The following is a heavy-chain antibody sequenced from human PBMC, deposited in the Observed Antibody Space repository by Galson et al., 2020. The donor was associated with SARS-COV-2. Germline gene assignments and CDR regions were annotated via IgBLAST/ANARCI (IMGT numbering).Heavy chain of an antibody. CDR1: GFTFSSHA. CDR3: AKDMCGSCYTSDDFDI. V-gene: IGHV3-23*01. CDR2: ISGSGGST. Sequence: GESLKISCAASGFTFSSHAMSWVRQAPGKGLEWVSAISGSGGSTYYADSVKARFTISRDNSKNTLYLQMNSLRAEDTAVYYCAKDMCGSCYTSDDFDIWGQGTMVSVSS. J-gene: IGHJ3*02. D-gene: IGHD2-15*01.